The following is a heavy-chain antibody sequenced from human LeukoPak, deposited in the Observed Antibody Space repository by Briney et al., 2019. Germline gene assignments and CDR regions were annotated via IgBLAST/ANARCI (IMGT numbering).Heavy chain of an antibody. Sequence: GGSLRLSCAASDFSVNSYNMTWARQAPGRALELLSLFYSDGKIVYADSVRGRFTKSRLSSKNKLSLQMNSVREEDAAVYYCATTVQTRDDAFHIWGQGTMVTVSS. CDR3: ATTVQTRDDAFHI. CDR2: FYSDGKI. D-gene: IGHD1-7*01. CDR1: DFSVNSYN. J-gene: IGHJ3*02. V-gene: IGHV3-53*04.